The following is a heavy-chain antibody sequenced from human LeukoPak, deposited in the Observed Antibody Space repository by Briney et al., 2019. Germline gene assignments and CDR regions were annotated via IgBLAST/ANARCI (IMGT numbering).Heavy chain of an antibody. J-gene: IGHJ4*02. CDR2: IKHDGSEK. V-gene: IGHV3-7*01. CDR3: ARGSGWKYYFDY. CDR1: GFSFSNYW. D-gene: IGHD6-19*01. Sequence: GGSLRLSCEASGFSFSNYWMSWVRQAPGKGLEWVANIKHDGSEKYYVDSVKGRFTISRDNGKNSLYVQMNSLSVEDTAVYYCARGSGWKYYFDYWGQGTLVTVSS.